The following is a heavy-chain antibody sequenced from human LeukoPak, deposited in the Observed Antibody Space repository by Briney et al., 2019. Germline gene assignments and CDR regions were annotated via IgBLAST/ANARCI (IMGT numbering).Heavy chain of an antibody. V-gene: IGHV3-33*06. D-gene: IGHD5-12*01. CDR2: IWYDGGNE. CDR1: GFTFSSYG. CDR3: VKEVVATTFDY. Sequence: PGGSLRLSCAASGFTFSSYGMHWVRQAPGKGLEWVAMIWYDGGNENYADSVKGRFTISRDNSKNTLYLQMNSLRAEDTAVYYCVKEVVATTFDYWGQGTLVTVSS. J-gene: IGHJ4*02.